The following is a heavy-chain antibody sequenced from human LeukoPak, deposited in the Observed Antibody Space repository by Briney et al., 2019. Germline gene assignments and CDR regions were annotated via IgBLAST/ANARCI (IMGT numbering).Heavy chain of an antibody. Sequence: SVKVSCKASGGTFSSYAISWVRQAPGQGLEWMGRIIPIFGTANYAQKFQGRVTITTDESTSTAYMELSSLRSEDTAVYYCARTYYDSWSGPRDHAFDIWGQGTMVTVSS. CDR2: IIPIFGTA. V-gene: IGHV1-69*05. CDR1: GGTFSSYA. J-gene: IGHJ3*02. CDR3: ARTYYDSWSGPRDHAFDI. D-gene: IGHD3-3*01.